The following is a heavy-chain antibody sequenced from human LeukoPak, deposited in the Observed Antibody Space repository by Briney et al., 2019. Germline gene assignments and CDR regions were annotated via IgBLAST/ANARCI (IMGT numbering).Heavy chain of an antibody. CDR3: AGVTTGYCSGGSCYLIDAFDI. D-gene: IGHD2-15*01. CDR1: GYSFTSYW. V-gene: IGHV5-10-1*01. Sequence: GESLKISCKGSGYSFTSYWISWVRQMPGKGLEWMGRIDPSDSYTNYSPSFQGHVTISADKSISTAYLQWSSLKASDTAMYYCAGVTTGYCSGGSCYLIDAFDIWGQGTMVTVSS. J-gene: IGHJ3*02. CDR2: IDPSDSYT.